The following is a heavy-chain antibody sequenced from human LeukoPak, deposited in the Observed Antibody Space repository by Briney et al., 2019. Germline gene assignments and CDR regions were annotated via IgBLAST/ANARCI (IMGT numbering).Heavy chain of an antibody. CDR3: ATLDTAMVRGLCFDY. D-gene: IGHD5-18*01. CDR1: GFTFSSYW. J-gene: IGHJ4*02. CDR2: IKSDGSST. Sequence: GGSLRLSCAASGFTFSSYWMHWVRHAPGKGLVWVSRIKSDGSSTSYADSVKGRLTISRDNAKNSLYLQMNSLRAEDTAVYYCATLDTAMVRGLCFDYWGQGTLVTVSS. V-gene: IGHV3-74*01.